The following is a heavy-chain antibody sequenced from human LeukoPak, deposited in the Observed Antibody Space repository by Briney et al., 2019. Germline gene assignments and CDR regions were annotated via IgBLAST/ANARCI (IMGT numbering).Heavy chain of an antibody. Sequence: GRSLRLSCAASGFTFSSYGMHWVRQAPGKGLEWVAVIPYDGSNKYYADSVEGRFTISRDNSKNTLYLQMNSLRAEDTAVYYCAKDEGVGATYDYFDYWGQGTLVTVSS. J-gene: IGHJ4*02. CDR3: AKDEGVGATYDYFDY. V-gene: IGHV3-30*18. CDR2: IPYDGSNK. CDR1: GFTFSSYG. D-gene: IGHD1-26*01.